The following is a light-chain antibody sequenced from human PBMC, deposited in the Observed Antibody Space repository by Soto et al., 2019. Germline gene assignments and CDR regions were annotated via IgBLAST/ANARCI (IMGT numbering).Light chain of an antibody. V-gene: IGKV1-27*01. Sequence: DIQMTQSPSSLSASVGDRVTITCRASQRISNYLAWFQQKPGKVPNILIYAAATLHSGVLSRFSGSGSGTDFTLTISSLQPEDVATYYCQKHNSAPLTFGGGTKVEIK. CDR1: QRISNY. CDR2: AAA. J-gene: IGKJ4*01. CDR3: QKHNSAPLT.